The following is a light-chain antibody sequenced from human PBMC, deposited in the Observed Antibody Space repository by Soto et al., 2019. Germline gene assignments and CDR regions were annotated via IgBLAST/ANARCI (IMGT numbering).Light chain of an antibody. Sequence: EVVLTQSPATLSLSPGERATLSCRASQNIRTFLDWYQQKPVQAPRLLVYGASNRATGIPARFSGRGSGTDFTLTISSLESEDFAVYYRQQHSHWPPWTFGQGTRVEI. CDR2: GAS. J-gene: IGKJ1*01. CDR3: QQHSHWPPWT. CDR1: QNIRTF. V-gene: IGKV3-11*01.